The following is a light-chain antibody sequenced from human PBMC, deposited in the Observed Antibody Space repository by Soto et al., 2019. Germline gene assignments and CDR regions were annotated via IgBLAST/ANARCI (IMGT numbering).Light chain of an antibody. CDR2: EGS. CDR1: SSDVGSYNL. J-gene: IGLJ1*01. CDR3: CSYAGSVYV. Sequence: QSALTQPASVSGSPGQSITISCTGTSSDVGSYNLVSWYQQHPGKAPKLMIYEGSKRPSGVSNRFSGSKSGNTASLTISGLQAEDEADYSCCSYAGSVYVFGTGTKVTVL. V-gene: IGLV2-23*01.